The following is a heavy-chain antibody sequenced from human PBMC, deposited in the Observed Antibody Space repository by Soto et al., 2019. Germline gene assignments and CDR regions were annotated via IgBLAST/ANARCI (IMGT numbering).Heavy chain of an antibody. CDR1: GFTFSSYG. J-gene: IGHJ4*02. D-gene: IGHD5-18*01. V-gene: IGHV3-33*01. Sequence: GGSLRLSCAASGFTFSSYGMHWVRQAPGKGLEWVAVIWYDGSNKYYADSVKGRFTISRDNSKNTLYLQMNSLRAEDTAVYYCARGKLWDPERPTDFDYWGQGILVTVS. CDR2: IWYDGSNK. CDR3: ARGKLWDPERPTDFDY.